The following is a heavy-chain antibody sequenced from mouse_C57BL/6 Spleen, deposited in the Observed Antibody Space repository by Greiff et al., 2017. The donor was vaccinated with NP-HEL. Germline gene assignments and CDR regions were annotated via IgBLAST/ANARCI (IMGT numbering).Heavy chain of an antibody. Sequence: VKLQESGTELVKPGASVKLSCKASGYTFTSYWMHWVKHRPGQGLEWIGNINPSNGGTNYNEKFKSKATLTVDKSSSTAYMQLSSLTSEDSAVYYCARGDYYGSSPYYYAMDDWGQGTSVTVSS. J-gene: IGHJ4*01. CDR2: INPSNGGT. CDR1: GYTFTSYW. CDR3: ARGDYYGSSPYYYAMDD. V-gene: IGHV1-53*01. D-gene: IGHD1-1*01.